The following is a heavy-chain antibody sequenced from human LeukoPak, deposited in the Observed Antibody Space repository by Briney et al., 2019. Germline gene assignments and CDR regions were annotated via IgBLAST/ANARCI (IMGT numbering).Heavy chain of an antibody. D-gene: IGHD3-22*01. CDR1: GFTFSSYS. Sequence: GGSLRLSCAASGFTFSSYSMNWVRQAPGKGLERVSSISSSSSYIYYADSVKGRFTISRDNAKNSLYLQMNSLRAEDTAVYYCAKEGDSSAPFGYYFDYWGQGTLVTVSS. CDR2: ISSSSSYI. J-gene: IGHJ4*02. CDR3: AKEGDSSAPFGYYFDY. V-gene: IGHV3-21*04.